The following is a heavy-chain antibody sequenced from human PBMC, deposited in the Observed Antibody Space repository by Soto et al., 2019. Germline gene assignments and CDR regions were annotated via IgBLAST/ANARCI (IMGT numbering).Heavy chain of an antibody. J-gene: IGHJ6*02. V-gene: IGHV3-30*18. CDR3: AKDLGGDYGPYYYYYGMDV. CDR1: GFTFSSYG. Sequence: ESGGGVVQPGRSLRLSCAASGFTFSSYGMHWVRQAPGKGLEWVAVISYDGSNKYYADSVKGRFTISRDNSKNTLYLQMNSLRAEDTAVYYCAKDLGGDYGPYYYYYGMDVWGQGTTVTVSS. CDR2: ISYDGSNK. D-gene: IGHD4-17*01.